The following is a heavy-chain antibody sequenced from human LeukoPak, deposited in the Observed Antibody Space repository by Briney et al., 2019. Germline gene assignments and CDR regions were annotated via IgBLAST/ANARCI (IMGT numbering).Heavy chain of an antibody. CDR1: GYTFTGYY. J-gene: IGHJ3*02. V-gene: IGHV1-8*02. CDR3: ARQWIAVLGLGGKNVFDI. D-gene: IGHD6-19*01. Sequence: ASVKVSCKASGYTFTGYYMHWVRQAPGQGLEWMGWINPNSGNTGYAQKFQGRVTMTRNTSISTAYMELSSLRSEDTAVYYCARQWIAVLGLGGKNVFDIWGQGTMVTVSS. CDR2: INPNSGNT.